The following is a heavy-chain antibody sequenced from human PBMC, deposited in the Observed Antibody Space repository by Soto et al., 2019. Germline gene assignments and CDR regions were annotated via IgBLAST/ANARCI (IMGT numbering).Heavy chain of an antibody. Sequence: QPGGSLRLSCGASGFTFRSYAMSWVRQAPGKGLEWVSAISGSGGSTYYADSVKGRFKISRDNSKNTLYLQMNSPREEDTALYYFAKKGVSSGSIDYWGQGT. J-gene: IGHJ4*02. CDR1: GFTFRSYA. D-gene: IGHD3-22*01. V-gene: IGHV3-23*01. CDR2: ISGSGGST. CDR3: AKKGVSSGSIDY.